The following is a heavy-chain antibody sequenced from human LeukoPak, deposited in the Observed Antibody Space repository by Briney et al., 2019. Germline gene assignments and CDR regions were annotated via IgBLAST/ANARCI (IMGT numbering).Heavy chain of an antibody. CDR1: GGSISDYY. V-gene: IGHV4-59*12. D-gene: IGHD2-2*01. CDR2: IFGSGSS. Sequence: PSETLSLTCTVSGGSISDYYWSWIRQPPGKGLEWIGWIFGSGSSNYNPSLKSRVTISVDTSKNQFSLKLSSVTAADTAVYYCARSDCSSTSCYVRAEYFQHWGQGTLVTVSS. CDR3: ARSDCSSTSCYVRAEYFQH. J-gene: IGHJ1*01.